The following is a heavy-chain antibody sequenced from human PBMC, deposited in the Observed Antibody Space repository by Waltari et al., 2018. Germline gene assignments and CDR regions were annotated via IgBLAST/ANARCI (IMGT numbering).Heavy chain of an antibody. J-gene: IGHJ3*02. CDR3: ARHGGSPRAEAIDI. D-gene: IGHD1-26*01. Sequence: EEQLVESGGDLVQPGGSLRLSCAASGFTFSSYWMTWVRQAPGKGLEWVTNILPDGSPTSSVDSVRGRFTISRDNARKSLYLQMNSLRTEDTAVYYCARHGGSPRAEAIDIWGQGTLVTVSP. CDR1: GFTFSSYW. V-gene: IGHV3-7*01. CDR2: ILPDGSPT.